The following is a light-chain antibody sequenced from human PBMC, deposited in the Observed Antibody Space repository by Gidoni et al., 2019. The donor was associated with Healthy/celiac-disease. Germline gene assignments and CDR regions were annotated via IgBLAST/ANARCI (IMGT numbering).Light chain of an antibody. CDR3: QQYGSSMYT. Sequence: EIVLTPSPGTLSLSPGERATLSCRASQSVSSSYLAWYQQKPGQAPRLLIYGASSRATGIPDRFSGSGSGTDFTLTISRLEPEDVAVYYCQQYGSSMYTFGQGTKLEIK. J-gene: IGKJ2*01. V-gene: IGKV3-20*01. CDR2: GAS. CDR1: QSVSSSY.